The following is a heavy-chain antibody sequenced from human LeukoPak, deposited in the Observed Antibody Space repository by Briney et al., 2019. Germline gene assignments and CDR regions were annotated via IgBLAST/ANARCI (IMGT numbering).Heavy chain of an antibody. V-gene: IGHV1-2*02. CDR1: GYTFTAYY. CDR3: ARVADGYYFDY. Sequence: GASVRVSCTASGYTFTAYYMHWVRQAPGQGLEWMGWINPNSGDTNYAQKFRGRVTMISDTSISTVYMELSRLTSDDTAVYHCARVADGYYFDYWGQGTLVTVSS. D-gene: IGHD6-25*01. CDR2: INPNSGDT. J-gene: IGHJ4*02.